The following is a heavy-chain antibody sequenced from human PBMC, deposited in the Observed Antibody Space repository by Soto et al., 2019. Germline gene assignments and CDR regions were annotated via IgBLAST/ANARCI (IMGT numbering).Heavy chain of an antibody. Sequence: QVQLVESGGGVVQPGRSLRLSCAASGFTFSSYAMHWVRQAPGKGLEWVAVISYDGSNKYYADSVKGRFTISRDNSKNTLYLPMNSLRAEDTAVYYCAGCIAVDPPDYWGQGTLVTVSS. CDR3: AGCIAVDPPDY. D-gene: IGHD6-19*01. CDR1: GFTFSSYA. V-gene: IGHV3-30-3*01. CDR2: ISYDGSNK. J-gene: IGHJ4*02.